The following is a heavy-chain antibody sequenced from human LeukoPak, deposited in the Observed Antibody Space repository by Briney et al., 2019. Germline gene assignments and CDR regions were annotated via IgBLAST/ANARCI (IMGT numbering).Heavy chain of an antibody. D-gene: IGHD6-19*01. Sequence: SETLSLTCAVYGGSFSGYYWSWLRQPPGKGLEWFGEINHSGSTNYNPSLKSRVTISVDTSKNKFSLKLSSVTAADTAVYYCARVLSGWYDVRLNWFDPWGQGTLVTVSS. CDR2: INHSGST. J-gene: IGHJ5*02. V-gene: IGHV4-34*01. CDR3: ARVLSGWYDVRLNWFDP. CDR1: GGSFSGYY.